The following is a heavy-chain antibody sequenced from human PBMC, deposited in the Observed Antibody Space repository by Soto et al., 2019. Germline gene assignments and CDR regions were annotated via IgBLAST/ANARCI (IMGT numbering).Heavy chain of an antibody. D-gene: IGHD4-17*01. CDR2: FDPEDGET. Sequence: ASVKVSCKVSGYTLTELSMHWVRQAPGKGLEWMGGFDPEDGETIYAQKFQGRVTMTEDTSTDTAYMELSSLRSEDTAVYYCATGAHDYGDYYSGSNYYYGMDVRGQGTTVTVSS. CDR3: ATGAHDYGDYYSGSNYYYGMDV. CDR1: GYTLTELS. J-gene: IGHJ6*02. V-gene: IGHV1-24*01.